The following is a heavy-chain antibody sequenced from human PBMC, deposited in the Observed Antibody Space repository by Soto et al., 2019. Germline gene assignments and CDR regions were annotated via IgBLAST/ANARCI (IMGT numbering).Heavy chain of an antibody. CDR2: ISYDGSNK. CDR1: GFTFSSYA. CDR3: ARDRASSGWVASAWYYGMDV. V-gene: IGHV3-30-3*01. J-gene: IGHJ6*02. Sequence: PGGSLRLSCAASGFTFSSYAMHWVRQAPGKGLEWVAVISYDGSNKYYADSVKGRFTISRDNSKNTLYLQMNSLRAEDTAVYYCARDRASSGWVASAWYYGMDVWGQGTTVTVS. D-gene: IGHD6-19*01.